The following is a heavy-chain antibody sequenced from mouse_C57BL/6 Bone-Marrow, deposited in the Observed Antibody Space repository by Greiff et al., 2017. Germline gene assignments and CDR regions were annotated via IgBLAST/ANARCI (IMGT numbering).Heavy chain of an antibody. CDR2: IYPRDGST. CDR1: GYTFTDHT. Sequence: VQLQQSDAELVKPGASVKISCKVSGYTFTDHTIHWMKQRPEQGLEWIGYIYPRDGSTKYNEKFKGKATLTADKSSSTAYMQLNSLTSEDSAVXFCAREDYYGSSYGYFDVWGTGTTVTVSS. CDR3: AREDYYGSSYGYFDV. J-gene: IGHJ1*03. V-gene: IGHV1-78*01. D-gene: IGHD1-1*01.